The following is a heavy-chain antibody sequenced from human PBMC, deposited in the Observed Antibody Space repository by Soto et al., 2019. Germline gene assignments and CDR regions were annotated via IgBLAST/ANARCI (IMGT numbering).Heavy chain of an antibody. CDR1: GFTFSSYY. J-gene: IGHJ6*04. D-gene: IGHD3-16*01. V-gene: IGHV3-23*01. CDR3: ARGWGDV. CDR2: ISGGGAYT. Sequence: GGSLRLSCAASGFTFSSYYMSWVRQAPGKGLEWVSGISGGGAYTFYADSVKGRFTVSGDNSKSTLFLQMNSLRADDTALYYCARGWGDVWGTGTTVTVSS.